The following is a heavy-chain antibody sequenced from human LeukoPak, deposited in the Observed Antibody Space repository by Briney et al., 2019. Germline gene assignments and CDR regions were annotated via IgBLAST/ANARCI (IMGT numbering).Heavy chain of an antibody. CDR1: GYTFTSYY. CDR2: INPSGGST. V-gene: IGHV1-46*01. D-gene: IGHD2-21*01. Sequence: GASVKVSCKASGYTFTSYYMHWVRQAPGQGLEWMGIINPSGGSTSYAQKFQGRVTMTRDTSTSTVYMELSSLRSEDTAVYYCARGGLLSPWGVPHLWGYYYYYGMDVWGQGTTVTVSS. CDR3: ARGGLLSPWGVPHLWGYYYYYGMDV. J-gene: IGHJ6*02.